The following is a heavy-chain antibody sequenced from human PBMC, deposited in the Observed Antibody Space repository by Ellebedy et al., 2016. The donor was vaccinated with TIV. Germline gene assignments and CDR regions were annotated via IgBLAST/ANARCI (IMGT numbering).Heavy chain of an antibody. D-gene: IGHD6-19*01. CDR2: IFSDGRT. V-gene: IGHV3-66*04. CDR1: GFTVNNSY. CDR3: ARLGSGWYFDY. Sequence: GESLKISCAASGFTVNNSYMTWVRQAPGRGLEWVSIIFSDGRTYYADSVKGRFTISRDNSKNTVYLQMSSLRGEDAAVYFCARLGSGWYFDYWGQGTLVTVSS. J-gene: IGHJ4*02.